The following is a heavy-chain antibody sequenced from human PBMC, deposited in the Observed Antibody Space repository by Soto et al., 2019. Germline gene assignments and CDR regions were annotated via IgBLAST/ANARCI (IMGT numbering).Heavy chain of an antibody. J-gene: IGHJ4*02. CDR3: ARAYDYGDDYYFDY. Sequence: QVQLQESGPGLVKPSETLSLTCTVSGGSISSYYWSWIRQPPGKGLEWIGYIYDSGSTNYNPSLKGRVTISVDTSKNQFSLKLSSVTAADTAVYYCARAYDYGDDYYFDYWGQGTLVTVSS. CDR2: IYDSGST. D-gene: IGHD4-17*01. CDR1: GGSISSYY. V-gene: IGHV4-59*01.